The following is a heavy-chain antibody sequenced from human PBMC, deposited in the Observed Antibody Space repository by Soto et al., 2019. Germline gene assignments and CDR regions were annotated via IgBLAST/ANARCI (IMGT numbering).Heavy chain of an antibody. CDR1: GGSVSSDSYY. CDR3: ARDLWGYCGTDRYPLDV. D-gene: IGHD2-21*02. V-gene: IGHV4-61*01. CDR2: IYYSGTT. Sequence: SETLSLTCTVSGGSVSSDSYYWSWIRQPPGKGLEWIGYIYYSGTTNYNPSLKSRVTISVDTSKNQFSLRLGSVTAADTAVYYCARDLWGYCGTDRYPLDVWGQGTTVTVSS. J-gene: IGHJ6*02.